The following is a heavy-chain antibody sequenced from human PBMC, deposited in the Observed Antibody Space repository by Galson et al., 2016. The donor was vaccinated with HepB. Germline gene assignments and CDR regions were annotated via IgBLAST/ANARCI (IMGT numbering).Heavy chain of an antibody. CDR2: INSDGSST. CDR3: ASIRVGATLVGAFDI. Sequence: SLRLSCAASGFSINTHWMHWVRQAPGKGLVWVSRINSDGSSTNYADSVKGRFTISRDNAKNTLYLQMNSLRAEDTAVYYCASIRVGATLVGAFDIWGQGTMVTVSS. D-gene: IGHD1-26*01. CDR1: GFSINTHW. J-gene: IGHJ3*02. V-gene: IGHV3-74*01.